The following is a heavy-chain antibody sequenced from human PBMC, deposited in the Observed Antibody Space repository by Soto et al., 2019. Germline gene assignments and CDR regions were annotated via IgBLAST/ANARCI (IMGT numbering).Heavy chain of an antibody. Sequence: ASVKVSCKASGGTFSSYAISWVRQAPGQGLEWMGGIIPIFGTANYAQKFQGRVTITADESTSTAYMELSSLRSEDTAVYYCASGGHDYSNYWLYYYGMDVWGQGTTVTVSS. D-gene: IGHD4-4*01. CDR2: IIPIFGTA. CDR3: ASGGHDYSNYWLYYYGMDV. CDR1: GGTFSSYA. V-gene: IGHV1-69*13. J-gene: IGHJ6*02.